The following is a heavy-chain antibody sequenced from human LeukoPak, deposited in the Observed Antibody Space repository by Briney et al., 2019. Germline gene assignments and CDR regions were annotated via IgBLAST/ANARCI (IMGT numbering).Heavy chain of an antibody. D-gene: IGHD1-14*01. CDR2: INPSGGST. CDR3: ARAGLRYYFDY. J-gene: IGHJ4*02. V-gene: IGHV1-46*01. CDR1: GGTFSSYA. Sequence: GASVKVSCKASGGTFSSYAISWVRQAPGQGLEWMGIINPSGGSTSYAQKFQGRVTMTRDTSTSTVYMELSSLRSEDTAVYYCARAGLRYYFDYWGQGTLVTVSS.